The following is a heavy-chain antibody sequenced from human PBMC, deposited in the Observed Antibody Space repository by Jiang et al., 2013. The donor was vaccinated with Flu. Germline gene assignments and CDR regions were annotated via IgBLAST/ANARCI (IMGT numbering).Heavy chain of an antibody. Sequence: GAEVKKPGSSVKVSCKAFGDTFISYAFSWVRQAPGQGLEWMGGIIPIFSTATYAQKFQGRVTITADEATSTAYMELSSLRSEDTAVYYCARGRFSHYYYMHLWGKGTSVTVSS. CDR3: ARGRFSHYYYMHL. D-gene: IGHD1-26*01. V-gene: IGHV1-69*01. CDR2: IIPIFSTA. J-gene: IGHJ6*03. CDR1: GDTFISYA.